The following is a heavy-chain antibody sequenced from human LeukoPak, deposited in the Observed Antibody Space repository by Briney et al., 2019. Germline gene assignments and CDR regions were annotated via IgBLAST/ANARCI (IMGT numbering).Heavy chain of an antibody. Sequence: PSETLSLTCGVSYYSIRSGHYWGWIRQPPGKGLEWIGSIYHSGNTYYNPSLKSRVTISVDTPKNQFSLNLTSVTAADTAVYYCARVSTDGSGYYDREYWGQGTLVTVSS. V-gene: IGHV4-38-2*01. D-gene: IGHD3-22*01. CDR2: IYHSGNT. CDR1: YYSIRSGHY. CDR3: ARVSTDGSGYYDREY. J-gene: IGHJ4*02.